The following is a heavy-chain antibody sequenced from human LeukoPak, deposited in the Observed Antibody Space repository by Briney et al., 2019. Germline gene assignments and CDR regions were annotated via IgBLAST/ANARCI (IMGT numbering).Heavy chain of an antibody. CDR3: ARGADGVSSNSRGWFDP. J-gene: IGHJ5*02. D-gene: IGHD2-15*01. Sequence: GGSLRLSCAASGFTFSDYYMSWIRRAPGKGLEWVSSISTSSSYIYCADSVRGRFTISRDNAKNSLYLQMNSLRAEDTAVYSCARGADGVSSNSRGWFDPWGQGTLVTVSS. CDR2: ISTSSSYI. CDR1: GFTFSDYY. V-gene: IGHV3-11*06.